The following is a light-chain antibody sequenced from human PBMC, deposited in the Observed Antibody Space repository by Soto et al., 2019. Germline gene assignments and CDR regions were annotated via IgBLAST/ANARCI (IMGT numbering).Light chain of an antibody. J-gene: IGKJ1*01. CDR1: QSVSSN. V-gene: IGKV3-15*01. CDR3: QQRSSWPRT. CDR2: GAS. Sequence: EIVMTQSPATLSVSPGERATLSCRASQSVSSNLAWYQQKPGQAPRLLIYGASTRATGIPARFSGSGSGTEFTLTISSLEPEDFAIYYCQQRSSWPRTFGRGTKVEIK.